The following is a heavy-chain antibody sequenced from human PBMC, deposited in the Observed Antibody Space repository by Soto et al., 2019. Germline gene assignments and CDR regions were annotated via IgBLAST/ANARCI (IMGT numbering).Heavy chain of an antibody. Sequence: QVQLVESGGGVVQPGRSLRLSCAASGFTFSSYGMHWVRQAPGKGLEWVAVIWYDGSNKYYADSVKGRFTISRDNSKNTLYLQMNSLRAEDTAVYYCARDRYANYDLWSGYHYYYGMDVWGQGPTVTVSS. D-gene: IGHD3-3*01. V-gene: IGHV3-33*01. CDR3: ARDRYANYDLWSGYHYYYGMDV. CDR2: IWYDGSNK. CDR1: GFTFSSYG. J-gene: IGHJ6*02.